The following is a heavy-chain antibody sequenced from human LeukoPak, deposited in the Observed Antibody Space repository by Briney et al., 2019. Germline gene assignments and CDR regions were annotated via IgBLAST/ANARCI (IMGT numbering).Heavy chain of an antibody. CDR3: ARLYSSSSGRALDY. V-gene: IGHV3-48*03. CDR2: ISSSGSNI. J-gene: IGHJ4*02. D-gene: IGHD6-6*01. Sequence: GGSLRLSGAASGFTFSSYEMNWVRQAPGKGLEWVSYISSSGSNIYYADSVKGRFTISRDNAKNSLFLQMNSLRAEDTAVYYCARLYSSSSGRALDYWGQGTLVTVSS. CDR1: GFTFSSYE.